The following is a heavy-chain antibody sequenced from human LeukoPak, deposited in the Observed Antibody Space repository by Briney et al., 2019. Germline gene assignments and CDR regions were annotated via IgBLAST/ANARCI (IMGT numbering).Heavy chain of an antibody. V-gene: IGHV4-39*07. J-gene: IGHJ3*02. D-gene: IGHD4-11*01. CDR3: ASQSDYHPI. CDR2: IYYSGST. CDR1: GGSISSSSYY. Sequence: PSETLSLTCTVSGGSISSSSYYWGWIRQPPGKGLEWIGSIYYSGSTNYNPSLKSRVTISVDTSKNQFSLKLSSVTAADTAVYYCASQSDYHPIWGQGTMVTVSS.